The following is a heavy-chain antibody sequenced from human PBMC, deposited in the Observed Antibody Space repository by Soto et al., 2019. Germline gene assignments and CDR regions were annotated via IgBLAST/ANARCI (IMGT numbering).Heavy chain of an antibody. V-gene: IGHV3-20*04. CDR2: INWNGGST. CDR1: GFTFDDYG. J-gene: IGHJ4*02. D-gene: IGHD2-8*01. CDR3: ARLMARHRGALPDY. Sequence: GGSLRLSCAASGFTFDDYGMSWVRQAPGKGLEWFFCINWNGGSTGYADSVKGRFTISRDNAKNSLYLQMNSLRAEDTALYYCARLMARHRGALPDYWGQGTLVTVSS.